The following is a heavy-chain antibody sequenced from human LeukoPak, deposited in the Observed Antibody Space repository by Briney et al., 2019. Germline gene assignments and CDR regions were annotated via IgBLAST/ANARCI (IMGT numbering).Heavy chain of an antibody. CDR2: INPNSGGT. D-gene: IGHD2-21*02. J-gene: IGHJ4*02. Sequence: ASVKVSCKASGYSFTGYYMHWVRQAPGQGLEWMGRINPNSGGTNYAQKFQGRVTMTRDTSISTAYMELSRLRSDDTAVYYCARTYCGGDCFSVELDDWGQGTLVTVSS. V-gene: IGHV1-2*06. CDR3: ARTYCGGDCFSVELDD. CDR1: GYSFTGYY.